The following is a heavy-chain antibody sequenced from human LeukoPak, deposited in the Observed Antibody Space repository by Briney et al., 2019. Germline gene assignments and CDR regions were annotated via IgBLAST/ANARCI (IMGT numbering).Heavy chain of an antibody. CDR1: GFTFSSYS. CDR3: AKDSDGSGSPSPFDY. V-gene: IGHV3-9*01. Sequence: GGSLRLSCAASGFTFSSYSMNWVRQAPGKGLEWVSGISWNSGSIGYADSVKGRFTISRDNAKNSLYLQMNSLRAEDTALYYCAKDSDGSGSPSPFDYWGQGTLVTVSS. D-gene: IGHD3-10*01. J-gene: IGHJ4*02. CDR2: ISWNSGSI.